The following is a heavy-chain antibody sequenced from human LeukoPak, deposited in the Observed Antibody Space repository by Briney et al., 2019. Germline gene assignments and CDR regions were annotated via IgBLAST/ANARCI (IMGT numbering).Heavy chain of an antibody. J-gene: IGHJ4*02. CDR2: INPNSGGT. D-gene: IGHD6-19*01. Sequence: ASVKVSCKASGYTFTGYYMHWVRQAPGQGLEWMGRINPNSGGTNYAQKLQGRVTMTRDTSISTAYMELSRLRSDDTAVYYCARGLAPRYSSGWYSYFDYWGQGTLVTVSS. CDR1: GYTFTGYY. V-gene: IGHV1-2*06. CDR3: ARGLAPRYSSGWYSYFDY.